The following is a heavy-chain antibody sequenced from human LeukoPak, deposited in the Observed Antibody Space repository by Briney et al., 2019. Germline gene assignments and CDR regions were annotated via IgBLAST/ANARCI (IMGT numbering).Heavy chain of an antibody. D-gene: IGHD1-26*01. V-gene: IGHV1-69*13. CDR3: AREVVVVGATGGGFDY. CDR1: GGTFISYA. J-gene: IGHJ4*02. CDR2: IIPIFGTA. Sequence: SVKVSCKASGGTFISYAISWVRQAPGQGLEWMGGIIPIFGTANYAQKFQGRVTITADESTSTAYMELSSLRSEDTAVYYCAREVVVVGATGGGFDYWGQGTLVTVSS.